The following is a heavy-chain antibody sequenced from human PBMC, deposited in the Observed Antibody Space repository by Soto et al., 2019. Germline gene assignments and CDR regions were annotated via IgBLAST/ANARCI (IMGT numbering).Heavy chain of an antibody. Sequence: SETLSLTCTVSGGSINSGGYYWSWIRQHPGKGLEWIGSIYYNGNTYYNPSLKSRITISLDTSRNQFSLKLSSVTAADTAVYYCARLFYYDTSGYYYYFDYWGQGTLVTVSS. D-gene: IGHD3-22*01. CDR3: ARLFYYDTSGYYYYFDY. V-gene: IGHV4-31*03. CDR1: GGSINSGGYY. J-gene: IGHJ4*02. CDR2: IYYNGNT.